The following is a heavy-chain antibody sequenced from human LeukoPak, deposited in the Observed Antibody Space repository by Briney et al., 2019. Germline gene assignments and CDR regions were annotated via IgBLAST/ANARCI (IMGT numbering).Heavy chain of an antibody. CDR3: ARDNTAGGPFDY. CDR2: IIPILGIA. CDR1: GGTFSSYA. D-gene: IGHD6-13*01. V-gene: IGHV1-69*04. Sequence: GASVKVSYKASGGTFSSYAISWVRQAPGQGLEWMGRIIPILGIANYAQKFQGRVTITADKSTSTAYMELSSLRSEDTAVYYCARDNTAGGPFDYWGQGTLVTVSS. J-gene: IGHJ4*02.